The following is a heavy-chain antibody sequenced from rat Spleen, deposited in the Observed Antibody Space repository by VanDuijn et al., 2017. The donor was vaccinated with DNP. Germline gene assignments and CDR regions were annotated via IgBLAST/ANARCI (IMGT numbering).Heavy chain of an antibody. Sequence: EVQLVESGGGLVQPGRSLKLSCAASGFTFSHHDMAWVRQAPKKGLEWVATITYDGSRTYYRDSVKGRFPISRDKAKSTLYLQMDSLRSEDTATYYCTTVEGTNAWGQGTSVTVSS. CDR1: GFTFSHHD. J-gene: IGHJ4*01. D-gene: IGHD1-11*01. V-gene: IGHV5S10*01. CDR2: ITYDGSRT. CDR3: TTVEGTNA.